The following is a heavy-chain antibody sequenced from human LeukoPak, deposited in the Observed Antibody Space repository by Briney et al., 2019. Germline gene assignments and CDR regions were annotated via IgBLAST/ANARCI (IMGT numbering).Heavy chain of an antibody. J-gene: IGHJ4*02. D-gene: IGHD3-3*01. CDR2: ISGSGGST. V-gene: IGHV3-23*01. CDR1: GFTFRSYA. CDR3: AKDPLPYDFWSGYWKGY. Sequence: GGSLRLSCAASGFTFRSYAMSWVRQAPGKGLEWVSAISGSGGSTYHADSVKGRFTISRDNSKNTLYLQMNSLRAEDTAVYYCAKDPLPYDFWSGYWKGYWGQGTLVTVSS.